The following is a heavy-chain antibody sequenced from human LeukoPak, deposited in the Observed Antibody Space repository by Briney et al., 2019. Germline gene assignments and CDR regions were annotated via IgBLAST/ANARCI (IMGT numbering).Heavy chain of an antibody. CDR3: ATFPHFNYYDSRPFDY. Sequence: ASVKASCKVSGYTLTELSMHWVRQAPGKGLEWMGGFDPEDGETIYAQKFQGRVTMTEDTSTDTAYMELSSLRSEDTAVYYCATFPHFNYYDSRPFDYWGQGTLVTVSS. D-gene: IGHD3-22*01. CDR1: GYTLTELS. V-gene: IGHV1-24*01. J-gene: IGHJ4*02. CDR2: FDPEDGET.